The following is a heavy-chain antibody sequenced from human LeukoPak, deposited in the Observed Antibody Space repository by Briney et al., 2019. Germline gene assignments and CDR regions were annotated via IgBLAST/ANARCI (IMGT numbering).Heavy chain of an antibody. Sequence: GESLRISCKGSGYSFTSYCISWVRQMPGKGLEWMVRIDPSDSYTNYSPSFQGHVTISADKSISTAYLQWSSLKASDTAMYYCARLYYGSGSQTGADYWGQGTLVTVSS. V-gene: IGHV5-10-1*01. CDR1: GYSFTSYC. CDR2: IDPSDSYT. CDR3: ARLYYGSGSQTGADY. D-gene: IGHD3-10*01. J-gene: IGHJ4*02.